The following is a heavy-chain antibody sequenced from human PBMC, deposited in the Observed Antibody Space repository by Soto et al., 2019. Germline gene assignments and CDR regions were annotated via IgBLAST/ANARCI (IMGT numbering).Heavy chain of an antibody. V-gene: IGHV1-18*04. Sequence: QVQLVQSGGEVKKPGASVKVSCKALGYNFINYGISWVRQAPGQGLEWMGWVSGYNGNTNYAQKFRGRVTMTTETSPTTAYMELRTLRSDDTAVYYCARDEGSHGFDSWGQGTLVAVSS. J-gene: IGHJ4*02. CDR1: GYNFINYG. CDR2: VSGYNGNT. D-gene: IGHD6-13*01. CDR3: ARDEGSHGFDS.